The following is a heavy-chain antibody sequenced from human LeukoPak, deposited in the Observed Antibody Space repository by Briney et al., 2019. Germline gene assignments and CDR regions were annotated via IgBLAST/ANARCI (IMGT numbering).Heavy chain of an antibody. V-gene: IGHV4-61*08. CDR1: SGSISSGVYY. CDR2: IYYSGST. D-gene: IGHD2-15*01. J-gene: IGHJ4*02. Sequence: SETLSLTCPVSSGSISSGVYYWSWIRQHPGKGLEWNGYIYYSGSTNYNPSLKSRVTISVDTSKKQFSLKLSSVTAADTAVYYCAGSGVVVAATLRSGLFGYWGQGTLVTVSS. CDR3: AGSGVVVAATLRSGLFGY.